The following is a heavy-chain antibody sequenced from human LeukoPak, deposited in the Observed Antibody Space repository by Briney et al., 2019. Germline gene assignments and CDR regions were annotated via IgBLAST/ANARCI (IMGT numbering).Heavy chain of an antibody. CDR2: ISSSSSYI. CDR1: GFTFSSYS. V-gene: IGHV3-21*01. Sequence: GGSLRLSCAASGFTFSSYSMNWVRQAPGKGLEWVSSISSSSSYIYYADSVKGRFTISRDNAKNSLYLQMNSLRAEDTAGYYCARGGRYYDSSGYPSHYWGQGTLVTVSS. J-gene: IGHJ4*02. D-gene: IGHD3-22*01. CDR3: ARGGRYYDSSGYPSHY.